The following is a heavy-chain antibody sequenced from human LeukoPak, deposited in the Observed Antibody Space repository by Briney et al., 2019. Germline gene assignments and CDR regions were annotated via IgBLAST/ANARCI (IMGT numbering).Heavy chain of an antibody. V-gene: IGHV3-23*01. CDR3: ARDLSVRAAAGIRSAFDY. D-gene: IGHD6-13*01. CDR2: ISGSGGST. J-gene: IGHJ4*02. Sequence: GGSLRLSCAASGFTFSSYAMSWVRQAPGKGLEWVSAISGSGGSTYYADSVKGRFTISRDNSKNTLYLQMDSLRAEDTAVYYCARDLSVRAAAGIRSAFDYWGQGTLVTVSS. CDR1: GFTFSSYA.